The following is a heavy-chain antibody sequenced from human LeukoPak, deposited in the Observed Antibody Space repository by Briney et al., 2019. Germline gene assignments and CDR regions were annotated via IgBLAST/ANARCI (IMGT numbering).Heavy chain of an antibody. J-gene: IGHJ4*02. V-gene: IGHV3-53*01. Sequence: GGSLRLSCAASGFTVSSNYMTWVRQAPGKGLEWVSVIYSGGNTYYADSVKGRFTISRDNSKNTLYLQMNSLRAEDTAVYYCAIWELLGSYYFDYWGQGTLVTVSS. CDR1: GFTVSSNY. D-gene: IGHD1-26*01. CDR3: AIWELLGSYYFDY. CDR2: IYSGGNT.